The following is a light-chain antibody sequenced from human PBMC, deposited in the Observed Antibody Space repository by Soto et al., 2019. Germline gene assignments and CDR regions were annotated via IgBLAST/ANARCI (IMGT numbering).Light chain of an antibody. Sequence: ILTPSPCTPVFVSGERGNLSCRASHSVCRRYLAWYRQNTGQAPGLLIYAASSSAAAIPDRFSGSGSCTDFTLTIIRRVHAEFVVYDCRQHDSTPQTFGQGTKVDIK. V-gene: IGKV3-20*01. J-gene: IGKJ1*01. CDR3: RQHDSTPQT. CDR2: AAS. CDR1: HSVCRRY.